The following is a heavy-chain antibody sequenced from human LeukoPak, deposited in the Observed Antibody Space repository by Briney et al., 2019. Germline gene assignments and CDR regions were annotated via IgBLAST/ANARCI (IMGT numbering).Heavy chain of an antibody. CDR1: GFTFSSYA. CDR3: CTSPSFGSSWYQFNY. J-gene: IGHJ4*02. V-gene: IGHV3-23*01. Sequence: PGGSLRLSCAASGFTFSSYAMHWVRQAPGKGLEWVSAISGRDGRTYYTDSVKGRFTISRDNSKNTLYLQMNSLRAEDTAVYYCCTSPSFGSSWYQFNYWGQGALVIVSS. D-gene: IGHD6-13*01. CDR2: ISGRDGRT.